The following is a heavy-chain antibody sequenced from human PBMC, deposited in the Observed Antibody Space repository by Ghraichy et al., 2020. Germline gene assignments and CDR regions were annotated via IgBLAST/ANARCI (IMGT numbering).Heavy chain of an antibody. CDR3: ARDLGVPDPSWFDP. V-gene: IGHV4-59*01. CDR2: IYYSGST. D-gene: IGHD3-16*01. Sequence: SETLSLTCTVSGGSISSYSWSWIRQPPGKGLEWIGYIYYSGSTNYNPSLKSRVTISVDTSKNQFSLKLSSVTAADTAVYYCARDLGVPDPSWFDPWGQGTLVTVSS. J-gene: IGHJ5*02. CDR1: GGSISSYS.